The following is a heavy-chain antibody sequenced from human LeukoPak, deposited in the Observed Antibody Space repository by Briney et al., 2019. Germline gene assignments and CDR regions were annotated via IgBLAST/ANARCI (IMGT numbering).Heavy chain of an antibody. CDR2: ISAYNGNT. Sequence: ASVKVSCKASGYTFTSYGISWVRQAPGQGLEWMGWISAYNGNTNYAQKLQSRVTMTTDTSTSTAYMELRSLRSDDTAVYYCARDRCSGGSCYSPYYYGMDVWGQGTTVTVSS. CDR1: GYTFTSYG. J-gene: IGHJ6*02. CDR3: ARDRCSGGSCYSPYYYGMDV. V-gene: IGHV1-18*01. D-gene: IGHD2-15*01.